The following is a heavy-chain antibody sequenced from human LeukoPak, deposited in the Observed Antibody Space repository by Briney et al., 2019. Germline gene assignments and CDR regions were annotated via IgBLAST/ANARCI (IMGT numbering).Heavy chain of an antibody. V-gene: IGHV1-69*13. J-gene: IGHJ5*02. CDR3: ARGGRLRFLEWSLTPNWFDP. D-gene: IGHD3-3*01. Sequence: ASVKVSCKASGGTFSSYAISWVRQASGQGLEWMGGIIPIFGTANYAQKFQGRVTITADESTSTAYMELSSLRSEDTAVYYCARGGRLRFLEWSLTPNWFDPWGQGTLVTVSS. CDR2: IIPIFGTA. CDR1: GGTFSSYA.